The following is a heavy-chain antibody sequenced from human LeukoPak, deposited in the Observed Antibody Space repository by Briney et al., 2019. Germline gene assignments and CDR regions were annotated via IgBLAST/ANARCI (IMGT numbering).Heavy chain of an antibody. V-gene: IGHV4-34*01. J-gene: IGHJ6*03. CDR2: INHSGST. CDR1: GGSFSGYY. Sequence: SETLSLTCAVYGGSFSGYYWSWIRQPPGKGVEWIGEINHSGSTNYNPSLKSRVTISVDTSKNQFSLKLSSVTAADTAVYYCARVLKNYYYYYMDVWGKGTTVTVSS. D-gene: IGHD4/OR15-4a*01. CDR3: ARVLKNYYYYYMDV.